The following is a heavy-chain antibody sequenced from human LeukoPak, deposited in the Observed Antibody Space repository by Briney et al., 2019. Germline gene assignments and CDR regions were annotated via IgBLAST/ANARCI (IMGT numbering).Heavy chain of an antibody. V-gene: IGHV4-59*11. CDR2: IYYSGST. J-gene: IGHJ5*02. CDR3: ARNYDFWSGQNWFDP. D-gene: IGHD3-3*01. Sequence: SETLSLTCTVSGGSISSHYWSWIRQPPGKGLEWIGYIYYSGSTNYNPSLKSRVTISVDTSKNQFSLKLSSVTAADTAVYYCARNYDFWSGQNWFDPWGQGTLVTVSS. CDR1: GGSISSHY.